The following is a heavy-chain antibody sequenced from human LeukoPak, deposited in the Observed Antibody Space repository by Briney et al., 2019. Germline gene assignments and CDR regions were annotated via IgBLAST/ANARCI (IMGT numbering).Heavy chain of an antibody. CDR1: GFTFSTYA. V-gene: IGHV3-23*01. Sequence: GGSLRLSCAASGFTFSTYAVSWVRQAPGKGLEWVSAISGSGGSTYYADSVKGRFTISRDNSKNTLYLQMNSLRAEDTAVYYCAKVHSSGWPYYFDYWGQGTLVTVSS. CDR2: ISGSGGST. CDR3: AKVHSSGWPYYFDY. D-gene: IGHD6-19*01. J-gene: IGHJ4*02.